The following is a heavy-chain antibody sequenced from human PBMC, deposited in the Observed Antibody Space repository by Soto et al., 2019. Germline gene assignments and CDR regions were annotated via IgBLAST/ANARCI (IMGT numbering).Heavy chain of an antibody. CDR1: GGTVHNSA. Sequence: QVQLVQSGAEVKKPGSSVKVSCKASGGTVHNSAISWVRQAPGQGLEWMGGIIVIFGPAIYAQKFQGRVTITADASTNTAFLDLNSLRADDTAVYYCGRGGSWEKVDSWGPGTLVTVSS. CDR2: IIVIFGPA. J-gene: IGHJ4*02. D-gene: IGHD1-26*01. CDR3: GRGGSWEKVDS. V-gene: IGHV1-69*01.